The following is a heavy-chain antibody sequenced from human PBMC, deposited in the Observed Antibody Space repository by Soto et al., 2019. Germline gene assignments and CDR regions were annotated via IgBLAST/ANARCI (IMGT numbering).Heavy chain of an antibody. CDR3: ARAQTGSGIFYYYYGMDV. J-gene: IGHJ6*02. V-gene: IGHV3-30-3*01. CDR2: ISYDGSNK. CDR1: GFTFSSYA. D-gene: IGHD1-26*01. Sequence: PGGSLRLSCAASGFTFSSYAMHWVRQAPGKGLEWVAVISYDGSNKYYADSVKGRFTISRDNSKNTLYLQMNSLRAEDTAVYYCARAQTGSGIFYYYYGMDVWGQGTTVTVSS.